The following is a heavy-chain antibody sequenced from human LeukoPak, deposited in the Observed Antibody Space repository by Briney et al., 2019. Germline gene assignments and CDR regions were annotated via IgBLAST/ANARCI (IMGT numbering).Heavy chain of an antibody. J-gene: IGHJ2*01. D-gene: IGHD4-17*01. CDR1: GGSIRSSY. CDR3: ANYGDYGWYFDL. CDR2: IYYSGNT. V-gene: IGHV4-59*08. Sequence: SETLSLTCTVSGGSIRSSYWSWIRQPPGEGLEWIGYIYYSGNTNYNPSLKSRVTISVDTSKNQFSLKLSSVTAADTAVYYCANYGDYGWYFDLWGRGTLVTVSS.